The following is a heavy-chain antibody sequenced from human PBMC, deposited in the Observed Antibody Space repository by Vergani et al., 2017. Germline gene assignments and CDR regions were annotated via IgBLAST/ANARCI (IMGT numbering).Heavy chain of an antibody. CDR2: IRYVGSSK. CDR1: GFTFSSYG. V-gene: IGHV3-30*02. Sequence: QVQLVESGGGVVQPGGSLRLSCAASGFTFSSYGMHWVRQAPGKGLEWVACIRYVGSSKYYADSVKGRFTISRDNSKNTLYLQMNSLRAQDTAVYYCAKGGDYYESSVGLRFDVWGQGTTVTVYS. D-gene: IGHD3-22*01. CDR3: AKGGDYYESSVGLRFDV. J-gene: IGHJ6*02.